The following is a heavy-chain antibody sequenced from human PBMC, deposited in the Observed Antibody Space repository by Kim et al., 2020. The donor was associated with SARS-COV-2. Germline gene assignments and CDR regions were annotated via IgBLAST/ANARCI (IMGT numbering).Heavy chain of an antibody. D-gene: IGHD3-3*01. V-gene: IGHV3-7*01. J-gene: IGHJ4*02. CDR3: ARGGVYDFWSGYYTEIFDY. CDR1: GFTFSSYW. Sequence: GGSLRLSCAASGFTFSSYWMSWVRQAPGKGLEWVANIKQDGSEKYYVDSVKGRFTISRDNAKNSLYLQMNSLRAEDTAVYYCARGGVYDFWSGYYTEIFDYWGQGTLVTVSS. CDR2: IKQDGSEK.